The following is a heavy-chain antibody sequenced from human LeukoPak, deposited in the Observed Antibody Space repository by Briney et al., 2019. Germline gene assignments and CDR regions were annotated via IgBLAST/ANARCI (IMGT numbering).Heavy chain of an antibody. D-gene: IGHD4-17*01. Sequence: PGGSLRLSCAASGFTFSSYEMNWVRQAPGKGLEWVSYISSSGSTIYYADSVKGRFTISRDNAKNSLYLQMNSLRAEDTAVYYCARARYGVFDYWGQGTLVTVSS. CDR2: ISSSGSTI. CDR1: GFTFSSYE. V-gene: IGHV3-48*03. CDR3: ARARYGVFDY. J-gene: IGHJ4*02.